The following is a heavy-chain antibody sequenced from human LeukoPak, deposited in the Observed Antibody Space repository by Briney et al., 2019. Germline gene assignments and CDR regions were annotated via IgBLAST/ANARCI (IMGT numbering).Heavy chain of an antibody. J-gene: IGHJ5*02. Sequence: GGSLRLSCAASGFTFSSYSMNWVRQAPGKGLEWVSSISSSSSYIYYADSVKGRFTISRDNAKNSLYLQMNSLRAEDTAVYYCARGSGGGSGWYLFDPWGQGTLVTVSS. CDR2: ISSSSSYI. CDR1: GFTFSSYS. CDR3: ARGSGGGSGWYLFDP. D-gene: IGHD6-19*01. V-gene: IGHV3-21*01.